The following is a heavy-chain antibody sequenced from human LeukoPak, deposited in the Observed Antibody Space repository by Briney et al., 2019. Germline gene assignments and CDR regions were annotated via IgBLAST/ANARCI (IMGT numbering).Heavy chain of an antibody. CDR1: GFTFSSYE. Sequence: PGGSLRLSCAASGFTFSSYEMNWVRQAPGKGLEWGSYISSSGSTIYYADSVKGRFTISRDNAKNSLYLQMNSLRAEDTAVYYCARVSLVGGMDVWGQGTTVTVSS. CDR2: ISSSGSTI. CDR3: ARVSLVGGMDV. D-gene: IGHD6-6*01. J-gene: IGHJ6*02. V-gene: IGHV3-48*03.